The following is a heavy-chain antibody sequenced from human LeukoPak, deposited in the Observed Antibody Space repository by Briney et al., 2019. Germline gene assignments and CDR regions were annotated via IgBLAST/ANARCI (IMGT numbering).Heavy chain of an antibody. CDR1: GGSLYIYNSY. CDR3: AKRGGTTRGAFDL. CDR2: ILYSGDT. V-gene: IGHV4-39*01. Sequence: SETLSLTCTVSGGSLYIYNSYWNWIRQSPGKGLEWIGSILYSGDTYYIPSLKGRVTISADRSKSQISLSLSSVTAADSAVYYCAKRGGTTRGAFDLWGQGTIVTVSS. D-gene: IGHD1-14*01. J-gene: IGHJ3*01.